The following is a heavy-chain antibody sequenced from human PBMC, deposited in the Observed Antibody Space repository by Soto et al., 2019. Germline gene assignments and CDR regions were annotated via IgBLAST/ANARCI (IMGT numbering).Heavy chain of an antibody. D-gene: IGHD2-21*02. J-gene: IGHJ4*02. CDR2: ISSSSRAI. V-gene: IGHV3-48*02. CDR3: ARVPLTCGGDCYIADY. CDR1: GFTFSTYN. Sequence: RRLSCAASGFTFSTYNMNWVRQAPGKGLEWVSYISSSSRAIYYADSVKGRFTISRDNAKNSLYLQMNSLRDEDTAVYYCARVPLTCGGDCYIADYWGQGTLVTVSS.